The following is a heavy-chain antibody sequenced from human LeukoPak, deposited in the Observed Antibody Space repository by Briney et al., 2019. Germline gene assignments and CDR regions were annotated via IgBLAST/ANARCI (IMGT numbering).Heavy chain of an antibody. CDR3: ATGFRGFGELSVTFAY. Sequence: ASVKVSCKASGYTFTSYYMHWVRQAPGQGLEWMGIINPSCGSTSYAQKFQGRVTMTRDTSTSTVYMELSSLRSEDTVVYYCATGFRGFGELSVTFAYWGQGTLVTVSS. V-gene: IGHV1-46*01. D-gene: IGHD3-10*01. CDR1: GYTFTSYY. J-gene: IGHJ4*02. CDR2: INPSCGST.